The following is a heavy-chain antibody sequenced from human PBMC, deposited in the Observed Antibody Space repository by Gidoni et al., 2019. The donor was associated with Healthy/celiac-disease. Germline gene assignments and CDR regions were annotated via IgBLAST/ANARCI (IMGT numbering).Heavy chain of an antibody. Sequence: EVQLVESGGGVVRPGGSLRLSCAASGFTFDDYGMSWVRQAPGKGLDGVSGINWKGGSTGYADSVKGRFTISRDNAKNSLYLQMNSLRAEDTALYHCARDAGYCSGGSCYETWFDPWGQGTLVTVSS. V-gene: IGHV3-20*01. D-gene: IGHD2-15*01. CDR1: GFTFDDYG. CDR2: INWKGGST. J-gene: IGHJ5*02. CDR3: ARDAGYCSGGSCYETWFDP.